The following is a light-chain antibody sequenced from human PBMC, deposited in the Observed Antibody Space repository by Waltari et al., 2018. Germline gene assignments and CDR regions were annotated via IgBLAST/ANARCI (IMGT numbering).Light chain of an antibody. J-gene: IGLJ3*02. Sequence: QLVLTQSPSASASLGASVKLTCTLSSGHSSNIIAWLQQRPERGPRYLMKVNRDGSHSKGDDIPDRFSGSRSGAERYLPISSLQSEDEADYYCETGGHGTWVFGGGTKLTVL. CDR1: SGHSSNI. V-gene: IGLV4-69*01. CDR3: ETGGHGTWV. CDR2: VNRDGSH.